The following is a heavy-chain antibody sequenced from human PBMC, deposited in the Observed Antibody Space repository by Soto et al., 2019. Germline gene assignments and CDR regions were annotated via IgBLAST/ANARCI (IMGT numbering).Heavy chain of an antibody. D-gene: IGHD3-10*01. CDR2: IRSKANSYAT. Sequence: EVQLVESGGGLVQPGGSLKLSCAASGFTFSGSAMHWVRQASGKGLEWVGRIRSKANSYATAYAASVKGRFTISRDDSKNTAYLQMNSLKTEDTAVYYCTRYGDGSGSYGAYYYYYGMDVWGQGTTVTVSS. V-gene: IGHV3-73*02. CDR1: GFTFSGSA. J-gene: IGHJ6*02. CDR3: TRYGDGSGSYGAYYYYYGMDV.